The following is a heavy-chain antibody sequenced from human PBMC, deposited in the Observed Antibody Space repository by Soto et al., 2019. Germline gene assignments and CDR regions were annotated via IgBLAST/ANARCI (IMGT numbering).Heavy chain of an antibody. CDR3: ARGGPYYYYGMDV. CDR1: GGSFSCYY. CDR2: INHSGST. V-gene: IGHV4-34*01. J-gene: IGHJ6*02. Sequence: SETLSLTCAVYGGSFSCYYWSWIRQPPGKGLEWIGEINHSGSTNYNPSLKSRVTISVDTSKNQFSLKLSSVTAADTAVYYCARGGPYYYYGMDVWGQGTTVTVSS.